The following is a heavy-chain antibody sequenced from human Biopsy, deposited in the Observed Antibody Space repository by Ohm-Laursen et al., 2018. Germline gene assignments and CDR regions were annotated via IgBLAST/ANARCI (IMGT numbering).Heavy chain of an antibody. CDR2: IIPIFGTT. J-gene: IGHJ6*02. V-gene: IGHV1-69*01. D-gene: IGHD7-27*01. CDR1: GDSFDTFG. CDR3: ARDHGDRNSVTPVNYYVYGMDV. Sequence: VKVSCKASGDSFDTFGISWVRQAPGQGLEWMGGIIPIFGTTHYAQKFQGRLTITADESTATAYMDLTSLTSEDTATYFCARDHGDRNSVTPVNYYVYGMDVWGQGTTLTVSS.